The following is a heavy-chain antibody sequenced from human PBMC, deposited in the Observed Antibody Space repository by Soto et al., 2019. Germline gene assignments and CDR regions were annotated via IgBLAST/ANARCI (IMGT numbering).Heavy chain of an antibody. CDR2: ISGSGGST. V-gene: IGHV3-23*01. CDR1: GFTFSSFA. D-gene: IGHD2-2*01. Sequence: GVLRLSCAASGFTFSSFAMSWVRQAPGKGLEWVSAISGSGGSTYYADSVKGRFTISRDNSKNTLYLQMNSLRAEDTAVYYCAKGVVVPKPLYYFDYWGQGTLVTVSS. J-gene: IGHJ4*02. CDR3: AKGVVVPKPLYYFDY.